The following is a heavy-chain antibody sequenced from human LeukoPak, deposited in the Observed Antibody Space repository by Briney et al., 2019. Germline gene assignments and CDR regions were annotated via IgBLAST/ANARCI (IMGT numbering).Heavy chain of an antibody. CDR3: ARENPDWLYFRERNAFDI. V-gene: IGHV1-18*01. J-gene: IGHJ3*02. CDR1: GYTFTSYG. CDR2: ISAYNGNT. Sequence: ASVKVSCKASGYTFTSYGISWVRQAPGQGLEWMGWISAYNGNTNYAQKLQGRVTMTTDTSTSTAYMELRSLRSDDTAVYYCARENPDWLYFRERNAFDIWGQGTMVTVSS. D-gene: IGHD3-9*01.